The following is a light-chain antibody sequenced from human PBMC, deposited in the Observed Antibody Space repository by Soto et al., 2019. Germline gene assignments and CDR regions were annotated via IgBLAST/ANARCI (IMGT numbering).Light chain of an antibody. Sequence: EIVMTQSPATLSVSPGERATLSCRASQSVGSNLAWYQQKPGQAPRLLISRASTRATGITARFTASGSGTEFTVTVSSLRSEDFAVYYCQQYNIWPQTFGQGTKVEIK. CDR1: QSVGSN. CDR3: QQYNIWPQT. V-gene: IGKV3D-15*01. CDR2: RAS. J-gene: IGKJ1*01.